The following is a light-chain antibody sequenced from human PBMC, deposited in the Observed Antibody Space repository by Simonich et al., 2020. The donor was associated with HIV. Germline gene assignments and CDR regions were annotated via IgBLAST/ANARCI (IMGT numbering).Light chain of an antibody. CDR1: QSVLYSSNNKNY. J-gene: IGKJ1*01. CDR2: WAS. V-gene: IGKV4-1*01. Sequence: DIVMTQSPDSLAVSLGERATINCKSSQSVLYSSNNKNYLAWYQQKPGQPPKLLIYWASPRESGLPDRFSGSGSGTDFTLTSSSLQAEDVAVYYCQQYYTTPWTFGQGTKVEI. CDR3: QQYYTTPWT.